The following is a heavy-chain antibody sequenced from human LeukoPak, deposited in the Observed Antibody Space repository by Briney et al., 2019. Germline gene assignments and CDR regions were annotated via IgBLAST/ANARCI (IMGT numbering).Heavy chain of an antibody. Sequence: GGSLRLSCAASGFTFSSYWMNWVRQAPGKGLEWVANINQDGSAKYYVDSVKRRFTFSRDSAMNSLFLQMNSLRAEDTAVYYCARDVHGGAFDYWGQGTLVTVSS. CDR3: ARDVHGGAFDY. CDR2: INQDGSAK. D-gene: IGHD4-23*01. J-gene: IGHJ4*02. V-gene: IGHV3-7*01. CDR1: GFTFSSYW.